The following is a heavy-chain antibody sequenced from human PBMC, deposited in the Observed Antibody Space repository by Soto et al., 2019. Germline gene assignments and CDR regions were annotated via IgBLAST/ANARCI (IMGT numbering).Heavy chain of an antibody. V-gene: IGHV1-69*02. J-gene: IGHJ5*02. CDR2: IIPILGIA. Sequence: SVKVSCKASGGAFSSYTISWVRQAPGQGLEWMGRIIPILGIANYAQKFQGRVTITADKSTSTAYMELSSLRSEDTAVYYCARGEYSGPSAHNWFDPWGQGTLVTVSS. D-gene: IGHD5-12*01. CDR1: GGAFSSYT. CDR3: ARGEYSGPSAHNWFDP.